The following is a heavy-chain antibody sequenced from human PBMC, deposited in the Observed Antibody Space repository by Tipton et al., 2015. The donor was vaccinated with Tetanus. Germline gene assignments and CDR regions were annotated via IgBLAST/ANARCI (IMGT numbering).Heavy chain of an antibody. V-gene: IGHV3-33*03. J-gene: IGHJ4*02. Sequence: SGMTFGDYGMHWVRQAPGKGLEWVALIWYDGSKKYYAESVKGRFTISRDNAKNSLYLQMNSLRAEDTAFYYCAKVSPNTSGCLDYWGQGTLVTVSS. CDR3: AKVSPNTSGCLDY. CDR2: IWYDGSKK. D-gene: IGHD6-19*01. CDR1: GMTFGDYG.